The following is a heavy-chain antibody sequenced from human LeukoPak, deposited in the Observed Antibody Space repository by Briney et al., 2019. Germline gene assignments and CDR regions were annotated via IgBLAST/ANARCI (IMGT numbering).Heavy chain of an antibody. D-gene: IGHD6-6*01. CDR2: IYHSGST. CDR3: ARGYSSSPPPHFDY. Sequence: SETLSLTCTVSGGSISSGGYYWSWIRQPPGKGLEWVGYIYHSGSTYYNPSLKSRVTISVDRSKNQFSLKLSSVTAADTAVYYCARGYSSSPPPHFDYWGQGTLVTVSS. V-gene: IGHV4-30-2*01. CDR1: GGSISSGGYY. J-gene: IGHJ4*02.